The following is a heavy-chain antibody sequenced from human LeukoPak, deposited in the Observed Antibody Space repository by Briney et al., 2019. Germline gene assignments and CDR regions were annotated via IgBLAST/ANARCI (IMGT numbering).Heavy chain of an antibody. J-gene: IGHJ6*02. Sequence: SVKVSCKASGGTFSSYAISWVRQAPGQGLEWMGRIIPILGIANYAQKFQGRVTITADKSTSTAYMELSSLRSEDTAVYYCARDDYDPSYYYYCGMDVWGQGTTVTVSS. V-gene: IGHV1-69*04. D-gene: IGHD4-17*01. CDR3: ARDDYDPSYYYYCGMDV. CDR1: GGTFSSYA. CDR2: IIPILGIA.